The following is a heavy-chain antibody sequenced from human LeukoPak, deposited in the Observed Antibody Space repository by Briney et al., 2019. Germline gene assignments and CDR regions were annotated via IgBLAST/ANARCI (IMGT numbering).Heavy chain of an antibody. Sequence: SETLSLTCTVSGGSVSSGSYYWSWIRQPPGKGLEWIGYIYYSGSTNYNPSLRSRVTISVDKSKNQFSLKLSSVTAADTAVYYCASYYDILTGYYAWGQGTLVTVSS. D-gene: IGHD3-9*01. V-gene: IGHV4-61*01. J-gene: IGHJ4*02. CDR1: GGSVSSGSYY. CDR2: IYYSGST. CDR3: ASYYDILTGYYA.